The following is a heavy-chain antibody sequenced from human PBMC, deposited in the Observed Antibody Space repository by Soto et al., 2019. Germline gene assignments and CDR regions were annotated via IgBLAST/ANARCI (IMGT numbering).Heavy chain of an antibody. D-gene: IGHD6-19*01. V-gene: IGHV3-74*01. Sequence: EVQLVESGGGLVQPGGSLRLSCAASGFTFSSYWMHWVRQAPGKGLVWVSRINSDGSSTSYADSVKGRITISRDNVKNTLYVQMNSLRAEDTAVYYCARRGGAGACDYWGQGPLVTVSS. J-gene: IGHJ4*02. CDR1: GFTFSSYW. CDR3: ARRGGAGACDY. CDR2: INSDGSST.